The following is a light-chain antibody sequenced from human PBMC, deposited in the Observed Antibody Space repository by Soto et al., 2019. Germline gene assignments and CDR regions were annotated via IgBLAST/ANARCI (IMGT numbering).Light chain of an antibody. CDR1: QSLLSSSDNRNY. J-gene: IGKJ4*01. CDR3: QTYYRVPLT. V-gene: IGKV4-1*01. Sequence: DVVMTQSPDSLALSLGERATINCKSSQSLLSSSDNRNYLAWFQQKVGQPPKLLIRWASTRESGVPDRFSASGSATDFTLTINSXQAEDVAVYYCQTYYRVPLTFGGGTKVDIK. CDR2: WAS.